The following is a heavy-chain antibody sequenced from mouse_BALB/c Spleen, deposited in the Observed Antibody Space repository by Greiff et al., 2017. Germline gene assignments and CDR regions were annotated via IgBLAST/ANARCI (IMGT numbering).Heavy chain of an antibody. Sequence: DVQLQESGPGLVKPSQSLSLTCSVTGYSITSGYYWNWIRQFPGNKLEWMGYISYDGSNNYNPSLKNRISITRDTSKNQFFLKLNSVTTEDTATYYCAHYYGNLDYWGQGTTLTVSS. J-gene: IGHJ2*01. CDR3: AHYYGNLDY. D-gene: IGHD1-1*01. CDR2: ISYDGSN. V-gene: IGHV3-6*02. CDR1: GYSITSGYY.